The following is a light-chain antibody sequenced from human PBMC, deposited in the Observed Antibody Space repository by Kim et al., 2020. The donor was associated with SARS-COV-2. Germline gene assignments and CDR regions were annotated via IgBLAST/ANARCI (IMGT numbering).Light chain of an antibody. CDR1: QDIANS. CDR3: QKYNSAPWT. CDR2: AAS. V-gene: IGKV1-27*01. Sequence: SASVGDRVTIPCRASQDIANSLAWYQQKPGKVPQVLIYAASTLQSGVPSRFSGSGSGTEFTLTIGSLQTEDVATYYCQKYNSAPWTFGPGTKVDIK. J-gene: IGKJ1*01.